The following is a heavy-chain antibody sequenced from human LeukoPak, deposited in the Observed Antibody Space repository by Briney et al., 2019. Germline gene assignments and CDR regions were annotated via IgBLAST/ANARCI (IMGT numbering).Heavy chain of an antibody. CDR3: AKDNPIYVKVSNFDY. CDR1: GFTFSSYW. CDR2: INSDGSST. D-gene: IGHD3-10*02. J-gene: IGHJ4*02. Sequence: GGSLRLSCAASGFTFSSYWMHWVRQAPGKGLVWVSRINSDGSSTSYADSVKGRFTISRDNAKNTLYLQMNSLRAEDTAVYYCAKDNPIYVKVSNFDYWGQGTLVTVSS. V-gene: IGHV3-74*01.